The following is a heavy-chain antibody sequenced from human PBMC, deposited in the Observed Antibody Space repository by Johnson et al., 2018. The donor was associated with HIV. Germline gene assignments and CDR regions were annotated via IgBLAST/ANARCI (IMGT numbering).Heavy chain of an antibody. D-gene: IGHD2-8*01. CDR2: IGTAGDT. CDR1: GFTFSSYD. CDR3: ARDSRLYTLSANTDAFDI. J-gene: IGHJ3*02. Sequence: EQLVESGGGLVQPGGSLRLSCAASGFTFSSYDMHWVRQATGKGLEWVSAIGTAGDTYYPGSVKGRFTISRDNSKNSLYLQMNSLRAEDTAVDYCARDSRLYTLSANTDAFDIWGQGTMVTVSS. V-gene: IGHV3-13*01.